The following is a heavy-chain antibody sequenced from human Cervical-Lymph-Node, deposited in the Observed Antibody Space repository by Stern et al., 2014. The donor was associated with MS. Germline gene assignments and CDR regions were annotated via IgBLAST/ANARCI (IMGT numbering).Heavy chain of an antibody. CDR2: INPNSGGT. Sequence: VQLVQSGAEVKKPGASVKVSCRASGYSFTGYYMHWVRQAPGQRPEWLGWINPNSGGTNYAEKFQGRVTMTWDSSISTGYMDLNRLTSDDTAVYYCARDPPDSVDDCLWYFDLWGRGTLVTVSS. V-gene: IGHV1-2*02. CDR1: GYSFTGYY. J-gene: IGHJ2*01. CDR3: ARDPPDSVDDCLWYFDL. D-gene: IGHD2-21*02.